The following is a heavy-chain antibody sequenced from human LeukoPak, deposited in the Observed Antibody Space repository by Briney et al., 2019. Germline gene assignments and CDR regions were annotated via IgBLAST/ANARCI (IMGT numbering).Heavy chain of an antibody. V-gene: IGHV4-59*01. CDR2: LYYSGGT. J-gene: IGHJ3*02. CDR1: GGSISTYY. CDR3: ARRANAFDI. Sequence: SPSETLSLTCTVSGGSISTYYWSWIRQPPGKGLEWIGFLYYSGGTNYNPSLKSRVTISVDTSKNQFSLKLSSVTAADTAVYYCARRANAFDIWGQGTMVTVSS.